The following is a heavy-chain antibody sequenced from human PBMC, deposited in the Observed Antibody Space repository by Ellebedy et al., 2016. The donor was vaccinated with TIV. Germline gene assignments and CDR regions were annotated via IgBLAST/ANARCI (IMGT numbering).Heavy chain of an antibody. CDR3: ARGRHGSGSYYKDGYYFDY. CDR1: GGSFSGYY. Sequence: SETLSLTXAVYGGSFSGYYWSWIRQPPGKGLEWIGEINHSGSTNYNPSLKSRVTISVDTSKNQFSLKLSSVTAADTAVYYCARGRHGSGSYYKDGYYFDYWGQGTLVTVSS. J-gene: IGHJ4*02. CDR2: INHSGST. V-gene: IGHV4-34*01. D-gene: IGHD3-10*01.